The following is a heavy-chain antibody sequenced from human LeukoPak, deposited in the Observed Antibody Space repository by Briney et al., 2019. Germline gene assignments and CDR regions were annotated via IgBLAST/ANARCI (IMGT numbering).Heavy chain of an antibody. J-gene: IGHJ4*02. V-gene: IGHV3-30*02. CDR1: GFTFSSYG. Sequence: GGSLRLSCAAPGFTFSSYGMHWVRQAPGKGLEWVAFIRYDGSNKYYADSVKGRFTISRDNAKNSLYLQMNSLRAEDTAVYYCASLGRIAAAGFDYWGQGTLVTVSS. D-gene: IGHD6-13*01. CDR3: ASLGRIAAAGFDY. CDR2: IRYDGSNK.